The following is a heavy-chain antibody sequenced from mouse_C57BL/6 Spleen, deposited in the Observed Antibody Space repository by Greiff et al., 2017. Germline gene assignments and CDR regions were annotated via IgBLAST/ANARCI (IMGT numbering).Heavy chain of an antibody. V-gene: IGHV5-9-1*02. D-gene: IGHD3-1*01. J-gene: IGHJ4*01. CDR1: GFTFSSYA. Sequence: EVMLVESGEGLVKPGGSLKLSCAASGFTFSSYAMSWVRQTPEKRLEWVAYISSGGDYIYYADTVKGRFTISRDNARNTLYLQMSSLKSEDTAMYYCTRGPPSDAMDYWGQGTSVTVSS. CDR3: TRGPPSDAMDY. CDR2: ISSGGDYI.